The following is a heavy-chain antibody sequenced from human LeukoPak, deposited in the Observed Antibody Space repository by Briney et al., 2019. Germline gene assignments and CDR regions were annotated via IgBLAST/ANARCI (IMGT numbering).Heavy chain of an antibody. Sequence: GGSLRLSCAASGFTFSSYAMHWVRQAPGKGLEYVSAISSNGGSTYYANSVKGRFTISRDNSKNTLYLQMNSLRAEDTAVYYCARSSYSSGWYSDYWGQGTLVTVSS. V-gene: IGHV3-64*01. J-gene: IGHJ4*02. CDR1: GFTFSSYA. CDR2: ISSNGGST. D-gene: IGHD6-19*01. CDR3: ARSSYSSGWYSDY.